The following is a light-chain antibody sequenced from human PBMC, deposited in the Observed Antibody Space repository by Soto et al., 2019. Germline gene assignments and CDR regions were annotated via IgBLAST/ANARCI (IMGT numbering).Light chain of an antibody. CDR1: QSVSPSY. Sequence: EIVLTQSPGTLSLSPGERATLSCRASQSVSPSYLAWYQQKPGQAPRLLIYGASSRATGTPGRFSGSGSGTDFTLTITRLEPEDFAVYYCQQYGSSPQTFGQGTKVDIK. CDR3: QQYGSSPQT. CDR2: GAS. J-gene: IGKJ1*01. V-gene: IGKV3-20*01.